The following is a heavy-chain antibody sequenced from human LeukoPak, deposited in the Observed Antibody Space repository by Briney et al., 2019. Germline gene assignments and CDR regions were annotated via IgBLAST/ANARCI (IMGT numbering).Heavy chain of an antibody. V-gene: IGHV1-24*01. CDR2: FDPGNGEI. J-gene: IGHJ4*02. D-gene: IGHD3-3*01. CDR3: AAGGLYDLLPY. CDR1: GHTLSDLT. Sequence: ASVKVSCKVSGHTLSDLTMHWVRQAPGKGLEWMGGFDPGNGEIIYARKFQGRVTMTEDASTDTAYMELSSLKSEDTAVYYCAAGGLYDLLPYWGQGTLVTVSS.